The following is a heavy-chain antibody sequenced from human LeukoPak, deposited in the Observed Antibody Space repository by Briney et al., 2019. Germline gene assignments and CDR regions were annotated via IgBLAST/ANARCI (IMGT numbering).Heavy chain of an antibody. V-gene: IGHV3-11*01. CDR1: GFTFSDYY. D-gene: IGHD2-21*01. Sequence: PGGSLRLSCAASGFTFSDYYMSWIRQAPGKGLEWISYISYSGSTIYYAESVKGRFTISRDSTKNSLYLEMNSLRAEDTALYYCASEVVVSAQSFDLWGQGTMVTVSS. CDR2: ISYSGSTI. CDR3: ASEVVVSAQSFDL. J-gene: IGHJ3*01.